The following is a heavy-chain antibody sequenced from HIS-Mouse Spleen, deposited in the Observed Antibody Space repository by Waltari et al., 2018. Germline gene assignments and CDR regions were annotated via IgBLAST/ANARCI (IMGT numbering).Heavy chain of an antibody. Sequence: QLQLQESGPGLVKPSETLSLTCTVSGGSISSSSYYWGWIRQPPGKGLDWIGSYYYIWSTYDNPALKSGVTISVDTSKNQFSLKLSSVTAADTAVYYCASGVVVAATAVHFDYWGQGTLVTVSS. J-gene: IGHJ4*02. CDR2: YYYIWST. V-gene: IGHV4-39*07. CDR1: GGSISSSSYY. D-gene: IGHD2-15*01. CDR3: ASGVVVAATAVHFDY.